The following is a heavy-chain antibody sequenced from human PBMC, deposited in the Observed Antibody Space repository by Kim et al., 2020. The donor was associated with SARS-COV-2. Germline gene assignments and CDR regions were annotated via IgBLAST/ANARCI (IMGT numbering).Heavy chain of an antibody. CDR1: GGSISSYY. CDR2: IYASGRT. V-gene: IGHV4-4*07. Sequence: SETLSLTCTVSGGSISSYYCNWIRQPAGRGLEWIGRIYASGRTDYNPSLKSRVTMSVDTSKNQFSLRLSSVTAADTAVYYCARREGGCNYLDQWGQGTPV. D-gene: IGHD1-26*01. CDR3: ARREGGCNYLDQ. J-gene: IGHJ4*02.